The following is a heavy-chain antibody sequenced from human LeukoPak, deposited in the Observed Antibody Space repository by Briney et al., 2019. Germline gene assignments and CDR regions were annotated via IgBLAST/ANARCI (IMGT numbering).Heavy chain of an antibody. Sequence: SETLSLTCTVSGGSISSYYWSWIRQPPGKGLEWIGYIYYSGSTNYNPSLKSRVTISVDTSKNQFPLKLSSVTAADTAVYYCARDWTIFGNYYYGMDVWGQGTTVTVSS. D-gene: IGHD3-3*01. CDR3: ARDWTIFGNYYYGMDV. J-gene: IGHJ6*02. CDR2: IYYSGST. V-gene: IGHV4-59*01. CDR1: GGSISSYY.